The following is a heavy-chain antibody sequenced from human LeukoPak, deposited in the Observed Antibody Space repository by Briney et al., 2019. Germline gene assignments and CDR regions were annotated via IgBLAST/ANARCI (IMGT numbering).Heavy chain of an antibody. CDR1: GGSISSGSYY. CDR3: ARGDGYNYYYYYYMDV. D-gene: IGHD5-24*01. V-gene: IGHV4-61*02. CDR2: IYTSGST. J-gene: IGHJ6*03. Sequence: SETLSLTCTVSGGSISSGSYYWSWIRQPAGKGLEWIGRIYTSGSTNYNPSPKSRVTISVDTSKNQFSLKLSSVTAADTAVYYCARGDGYNYYYYYYMDVWGKGTTVTVSS.